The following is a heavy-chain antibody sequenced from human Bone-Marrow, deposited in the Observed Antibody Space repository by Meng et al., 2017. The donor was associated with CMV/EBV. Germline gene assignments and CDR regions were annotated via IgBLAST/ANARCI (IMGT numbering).Heavy chain of an antibody. CDR2: IYHSGTT. Sequence: LTCAVAGGSISNNSWWTWVRQPPGKGLEWIGEIYHSGTTNYNPSLKSRVSISVAKSKNQFSLRLTSVTAADTAVYYCARDIGNYFDSWGQGALVTVSS. CDR1: GGSISNNSW. V-gene: IGHV4-4*02. J-gene: IGHJ4*02. D-gene: IGHD1-26*01. CDR3: ARDIGNYFDS.